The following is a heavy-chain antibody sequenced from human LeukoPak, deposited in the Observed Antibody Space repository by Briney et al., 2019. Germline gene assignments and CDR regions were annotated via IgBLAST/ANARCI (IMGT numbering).Heavy chain of an antibody. J-gene: IGHJ4*02. CDR2: INVGGATA. V-gene: IGHV3-23*01. CDR1: GFTFSTSA. CDR3: CFGVLSSVFFDY. D-gene: IGHD3-3*01. Sequence: GGSLRLSCAASGFTFSTSAMNWVRQVPGKGLVWVSTINVGGATAYYADSVKGRFTTSRDTSKNNLYLYMNSLRAEDTALYYCCFGVLSSVFFDYWGQGTPVTVSS.